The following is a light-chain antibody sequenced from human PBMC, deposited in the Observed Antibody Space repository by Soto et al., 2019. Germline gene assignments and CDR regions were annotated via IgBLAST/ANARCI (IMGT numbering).Light chain of an antibody. CDR1: QGISSY. CDR3: QQYYSYPS. Sequence: AIRMTQSPSSFSASTGDRVTITCRASQGISSYLAWYQQKPGKAPKLLIYAASTLQSGVPPRFSGSGSGTDFTLTISCLQSEDFAAYYCQQYYSYPSFGQGTKVDIK. J-gene: IGKJ1*01. CDR2: AAS. V-gene: IGKV1-8*01.